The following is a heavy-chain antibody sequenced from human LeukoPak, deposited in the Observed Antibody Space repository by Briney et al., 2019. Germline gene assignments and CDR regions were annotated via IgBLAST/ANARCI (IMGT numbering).Heavy chain of an antibody. J-gene: IGHJ3*02. V-gene: IGHV4-59*01. D-gene: IGHD1-26*01. Sequence: PSETLSLTCTVSGGSISSYYWSWIRQPPGKGLEWIGYIYYSGSTNYNPSLKSRVTISVDTSKNQFSLKLSSVAAADTAVYYCAREPRLVGATPDAFDIWGQGTMVTVSS. CDR3: AREPRLVGATPDAFDI. CDR2: IYYSGST. CDR1: GGSISSYY.